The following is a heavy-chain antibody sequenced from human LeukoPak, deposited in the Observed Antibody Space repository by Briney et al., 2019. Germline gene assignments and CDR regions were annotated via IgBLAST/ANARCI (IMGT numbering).Heavy chain of an antibody. J-gene: IGHJ4*02. CDR2: IWYDGSNK. CDR3: ARVAGSGSYSYLDY. V-gene: IGHV3-33*01. D-gene: IGHD3-10*01. Sequence: GGSLRLSCAASGFTFSSYGMHWVRQAPGKGLEWVAVIWYDGSNKYYADSVKGRFTISRDNSKNTLYLQMNSLRAEDTAVYYCARVAGSGSYSYLDYWGQGTLVTVSS. CDR1: GFTFSSYG.